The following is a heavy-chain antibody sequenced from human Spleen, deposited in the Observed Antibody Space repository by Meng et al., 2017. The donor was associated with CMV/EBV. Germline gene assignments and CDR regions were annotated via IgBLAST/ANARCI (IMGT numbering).Heavy chain of an antibody. V-gene: IGHV1-18*01. D-gene: IGHD2-8*01. Sequence: ASVKVSCKTSGFTFNSYVINWVRQAPGQGLEWMGWISRNTGNTYYAQKFQGRVTITADTSTNTAYMELRGLRSDDAAVYCCASITKWGQGTLVTVSS. CDR1: GFTFNSYV. J-gene: IGHJ4*02. CDR2: ISRNTGNT. CDR3: ASITK.